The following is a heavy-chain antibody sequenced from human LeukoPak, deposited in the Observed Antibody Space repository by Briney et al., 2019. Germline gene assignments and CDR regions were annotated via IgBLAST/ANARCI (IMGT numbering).Heavy chain of an antibody. D-gene: IGHD3-16*01. Sequence: PGGSLRLSCAASGFSVSNYGMNWVRQAPGKGLEWVSGIIGSGGTTYYADSVKGRFTISRDNSKNTVYLQINNLRDEDTAVYYCAKDDRLLRFLHWGHGTLVTVSS. CDR1: GFSVSNYG. CDR3: AKDDRLLRFLH. CDR2: IIGSGGTT. J-gene: IGHJ4*01. V-gene: IGHV3-23*01.